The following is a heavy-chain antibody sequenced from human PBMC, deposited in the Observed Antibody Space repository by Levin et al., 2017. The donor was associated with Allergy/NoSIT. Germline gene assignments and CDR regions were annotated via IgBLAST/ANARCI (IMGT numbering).Heavy chain of an antibody. J-gene: IGHJ5*02. V-gene: IGHV4-59*02. Sequence: NPSETLSLTCAVSGGSVSSYYWSWIRQPPGKGLEWIAYIYYSGSTTYNPSLKSRVTISIDTSTNQFSLKLNSVTAADTAVYYCARGGGYPSWFDPWGQGTLVTVSS. CDR1: GGSVSSYY. CDR2: IYYSGST. CDR3: ARGGGYPSWFDP. D-gene: IGHD3-16*02.